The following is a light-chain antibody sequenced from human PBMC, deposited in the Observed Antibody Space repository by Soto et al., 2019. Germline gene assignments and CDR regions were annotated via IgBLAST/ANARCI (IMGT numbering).Light chain of an antibody. Sequence: QSVLTQSPSASGTPGQRVTISCSGSSSKIGSNTVNWYHQLPGTAPKLLIYSDNQRPSGVPDRFSGSKSGTSASLAISGLQSEDEADYYCAAWDDRLNGYVFASGTKVTVL. CDR3: AAWDDRLNGYV. J-gene: IGLJ1*01. V-gene: IGLV1-44*01. CDR2: SDN. CDR1: SSKIGSNT.